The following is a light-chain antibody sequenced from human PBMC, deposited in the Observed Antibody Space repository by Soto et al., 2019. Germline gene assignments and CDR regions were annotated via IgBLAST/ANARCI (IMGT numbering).Light chain of an antibody. Sequence: DFQMTQSPSTLSASVGDRVTITCRASQSISSWLAWYQQKPGKAPKLLIYDASSLESGVPSRFSGSGSGTEFTLTISSLQPDDFATYYCQQYNSYSSTFGQGTKVDI. CDR1: QSISSW. J-gene: IGKJ1*01. CDR2: DAS. CDR3: QQYNSYSST. V-gene: IGKV1-5*01.